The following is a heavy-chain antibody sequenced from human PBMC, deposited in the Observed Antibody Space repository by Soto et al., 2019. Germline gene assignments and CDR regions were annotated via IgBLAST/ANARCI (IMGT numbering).Heavy chain of an antibody. CDR2: ISANGDNV. J-gene: IGHJ4*02. CDR1: GFTVDGYA. CDR3: ARSLVGAAPDS. Sequence: GGSLRLSCVASGFTVDGYAMHWVRQAPGKGLEWVSGISANGDNVDYADSVKGRFTLSRDNAKNSLFLQMNSLRPEDTAVYYCARSLVGAAPDSWGQGTLVTVSS. V-gene: IGHV3-9*01. D-gene: IGHD2-15*01.